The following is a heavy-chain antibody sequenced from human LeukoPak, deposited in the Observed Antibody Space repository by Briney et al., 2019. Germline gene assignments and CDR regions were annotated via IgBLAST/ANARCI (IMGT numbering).Heavy chain of an antibody. J-gene: IGHJ4*02. Sequence: PGGCLRLSCAASGFTFSSYAMHWVRQAPGKGLEWVAVISYDGSNKYYADSVKGRFTISRDNSKNTLYLQMNSLRAEDTAVYYCAGARYSGYDWGYYFDYWGQGTLVTVSS. V-gene: IGHV3-30*04. CDR3: AGARYSGYDWGYYFDY. CDR2: ISYDGSNK. D-gene: IGHD5-12*01. CDR1: GFTFSSYA.